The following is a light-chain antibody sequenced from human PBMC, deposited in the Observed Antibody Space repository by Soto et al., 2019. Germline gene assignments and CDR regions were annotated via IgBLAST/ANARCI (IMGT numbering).Light chain of an antibody. V-gene: IGKV3-20*01. CDR2: GAS. CDR1: QSVASNN. Sequence: EIVLTQSPGTLSLSPGERATLSCRASQSVASNNLAWYQQKPGQSPRLLIYGASSRARGIPDRFTGSGSGKDFILTISRLEPEDFAVYYCQQYGSSPRTFGQGTRVEIK. CDR3: QQYGSSPRT. J-gene: IGKJ1*01.